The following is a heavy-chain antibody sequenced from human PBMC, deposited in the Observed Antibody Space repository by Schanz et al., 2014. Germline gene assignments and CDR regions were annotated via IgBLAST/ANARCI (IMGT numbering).Heavy chain of an antibody. J-gene: IGHJ4*02. CDR1: GFNFKAYA. Sequence: EVQLLESGGGLVQPGGSLRLSCAASGFNFKAYAMSWVRQAPGKGLEWVSGIEFSGGTTYYADSVKGRFTISRDNSNNTLYLQMNSLRADDTAVYYCARELLVSHYDFLSCNDYWGQGTLVTVSS. V-gene: IGHV3-23*01. D-gene: IGHD3-3*01. CDR3: ARELLVSHYDFLSCNDY. CDR2: IEFSGGTT.